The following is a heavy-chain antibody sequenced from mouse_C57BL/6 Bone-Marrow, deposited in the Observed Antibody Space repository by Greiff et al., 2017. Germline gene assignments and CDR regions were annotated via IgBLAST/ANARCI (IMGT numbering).Heavy chain of an antibody. CDR2: IDPSDSYT. J-gene: IGHJ1*03. Sequence: QVQLQQPGAELVRPGTSVKLSCKASGYTFTSYWMHWVKQRPGQGLEWIGVIDPSDSYTNYNQKFKGKATLTVDTSSSTAYMQLSSLTAGDSAVYYCARNGNYYGSSYWYFDVWGTGTTVTVSS. D-gene: IGHD1-1*01. CDR3: ARNGNYYGSSYWYFDV. V-gene: IGHV1-59*01. CDR1: GYTFTSYW.